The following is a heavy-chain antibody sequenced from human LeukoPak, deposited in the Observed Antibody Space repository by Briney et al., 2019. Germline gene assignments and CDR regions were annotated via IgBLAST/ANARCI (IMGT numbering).Heavy chain of an antibody. CDR3: ARRSSDFDY. CDR2: INHSGST. CDR1: GGSFSGYY. J-gene: IGHJ4*02. D-gene: IGHD6-13*01. V-gene: IGHV4-34*01. Sequence: PSETLSLTCAVYGGSFSGYYWSWIRQPPGKGLEWIGEINHSGSTNYNPSLKSRVTISADTSKNQFSLKLSSVTAADTAVYYCARRSSDFDYWGQGTLVTVSS.